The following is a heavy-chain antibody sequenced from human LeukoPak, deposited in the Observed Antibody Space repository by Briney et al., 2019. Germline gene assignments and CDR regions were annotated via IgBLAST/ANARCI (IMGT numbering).Heavy chain of an antibody. CDR2: ISAYNGNT. D-gene: IGHD3-22*01. CDR3: ARVTDYYKAPEFDY. V-gene: IGHV1-18*01. Sequence: ASVKVSCKASGYTFTSCGISWVRQAPGQGLEWMGWISAYNGNTNYAQKLQGRVTMTTDTSTSTAYMELRSLRSDDTAVYYCARVTDYYKAPEFDYWGQGTLVTVSS. J-gene: IGHJ4*02. CDR1: GYTFTSCG.